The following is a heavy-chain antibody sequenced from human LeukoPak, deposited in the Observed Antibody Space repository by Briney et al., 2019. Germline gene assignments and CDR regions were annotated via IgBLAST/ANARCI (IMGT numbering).Heavy chain of an antibody. CDR1: GYTFTSYG. V-gene: IGHV1-18*01. D-gene: IGHD3-22*01. Sequence: ASVKVSCKASGYTFTSYGISWVRQAPGQGLEWMGWISAYNGNTNYAQKLQGRVTMTTDTSTSTAYMELRSLRSDDAAVYYCARGSSGYYSSAFDYWGQGTLVTVSS. CDR2: ISAYNGNT. J-gene: IGHJ4*02. CDR3: ARGSSGYYSSAFDY.